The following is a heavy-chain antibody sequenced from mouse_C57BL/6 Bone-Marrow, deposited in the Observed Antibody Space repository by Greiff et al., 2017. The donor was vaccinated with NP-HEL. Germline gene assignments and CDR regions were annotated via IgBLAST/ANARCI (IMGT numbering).Heavy chain of an antibody. CDR2: IRNKANNHAT. J-gene: IGHJ2*01. CDR1: GFTFSDAW. V-gene: IGHV6-6*01. Sequence: QRVESGGGLVQPGGSMKLSCAASGFTFSDAWMDWVRQSPEKGLEWVAEIRNKANNHATYYAESVKGRFTISRDDSKSSVYLQMNSLRAEDTGIYYCTRQGSSGYNYFDYWGQGTTLTVSS. CDR3: TRQGSSGYNYFDY. D-gene: IGHD3-2*02.